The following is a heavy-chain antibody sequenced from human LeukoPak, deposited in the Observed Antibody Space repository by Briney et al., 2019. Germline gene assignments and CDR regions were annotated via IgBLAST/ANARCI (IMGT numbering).Heavy chain of an antibody. CDR2: INPSSGST. D-gene: IGHD6-19*01. V-gene: IGHV1-46*01. Sequence: ASVKVSCKASGYTFTSYYMHWVRQAPGQGLEWMGIINPSSGSTTYAQKFQGRVNMTRDTSTSTVYMELSSLGSEDTAVYYCAKEGSGWSSYYYYMDVWGKGTTVTVSS. J-gene: IGHJ6*03. CDR3: AKEGSGWSSYYYYMDV. CDR1: GYTFTSYY.